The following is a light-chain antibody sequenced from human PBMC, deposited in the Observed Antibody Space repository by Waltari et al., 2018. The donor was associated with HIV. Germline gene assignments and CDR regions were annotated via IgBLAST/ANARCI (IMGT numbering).Light chain of an antibody. CDR2: GAS. J-gene: IGKJ1*01. CDR1: QITATS. CDR3: QQSYSTVRT. V-gene: IGKV1-39*01. Sequence: DIQMTQSPSSLYASVGDRITIHCRSSQITATSLNWYQQKSGQAPRLLIYGASTLRIVVPSNFAASGSVTNFSLTINNLQVEDFATYYCQQSYSTVRTFGQGTKVEIK.